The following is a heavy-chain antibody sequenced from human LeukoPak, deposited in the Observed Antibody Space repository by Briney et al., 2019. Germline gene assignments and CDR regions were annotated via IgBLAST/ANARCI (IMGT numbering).Heavy chain of an antibody. D-gene: IGHD4-17*01. Sequence: PSETLSLTCTVSGGSISSYYWSWSRHPPGQGLERIGHIYYSGSTNYNPTLKSRVTISVDTSKNQFSLKLSSVTAADTAVYYCAGRGYGDYGGSFDYWGQGTLVTASS. CDR1: GGSISSYY. J-gene: IGHJ4*02. CDR3: AGRGYGDYGGSFDY. V-gene: IGHV4-59*01. CDR2: IYYSGST.